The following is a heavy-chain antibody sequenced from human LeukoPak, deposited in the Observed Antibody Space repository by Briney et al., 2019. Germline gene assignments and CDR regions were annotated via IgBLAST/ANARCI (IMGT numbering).Heavy chain of an antibody. CDR1: GGSISSYY. CDR3: ARDHGAPPKLYSSGWANAFDI. Sequence: PSETLSLTCTVSGGSISSYYWSWIRQPPGKGLEWIGYIYYSGSTNYNPSLKSRVTISVDTSKNQFSLKLSSVTAADTAVYYCARDHGAPPKLYSSGWANAFDIWGQGTMVTVSS. V-gene: IGHV4-59*12. D-gene: IGHD6-19*01. CDR2: IYYSGST. J-gene: IGHJ3*02.